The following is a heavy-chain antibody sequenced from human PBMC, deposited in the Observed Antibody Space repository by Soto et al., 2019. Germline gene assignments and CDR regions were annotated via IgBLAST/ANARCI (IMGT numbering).Heavy chain of an antibody. J-gene: IGHJ3*02. V-gene: IGHV1-69*13. Sequence: GASVKVSCKASGGTFSSYAISWVRQAPGQGLEWMGGIIPIFGTANYAQKFQGRVTITADESTSTAYMELSSLRSEDTAVYYCARVVTIFGVVTPDAFDIWGQGTMVTVSS. CDR2: IIPIFGTA. CDR3: ARVVTIFGVVTPDAFDI. CDR1: GGTFSSYA. D-gene: IGHD3-3*01.